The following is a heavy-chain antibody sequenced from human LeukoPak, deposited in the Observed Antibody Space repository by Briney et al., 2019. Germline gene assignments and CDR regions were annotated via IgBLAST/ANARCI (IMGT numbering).Heavy chain of an antibody. CDR3: AREMTHRIAAADY. V-gene: IGHV3-33*01. D-gene: IGHD6-13*01. CDR1: GFTFSSYG. J-gene: IGHJ4*02. CDR2: IWYDGSNK. Sequence: GGSLRLSCAASGFTFSSYGMHWVRQAPGKGLEWVAVIWYDGSNKYYADSVKGRFTISRDNSKNTLYLQMNSLRAEDTAVYYCAREMTHRIAAADYWGQGTLVTVSS.